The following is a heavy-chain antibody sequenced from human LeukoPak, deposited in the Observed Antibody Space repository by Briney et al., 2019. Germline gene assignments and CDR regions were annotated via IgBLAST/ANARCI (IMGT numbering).Heavy chain of an antibody. D-gene: IGHD5-18*01. CDR2: INHSGST. CDR1: GGSFSGYY. Sequence: PSETLPLTCAVYGGSFSGYYWRWLRQPPGKGLEWIGEINHSGSTNYNPSLKSRVTISVDTSKNQFSLKLSSVTAADTAVYYCARLVGLQYSYGPRGGFDPWGQGTLVTVSS. V-gene: IGHV4-34*01. J-gene: IGHJ5*02. CDR3: ARLVGLQYSYGPRGGFDP.